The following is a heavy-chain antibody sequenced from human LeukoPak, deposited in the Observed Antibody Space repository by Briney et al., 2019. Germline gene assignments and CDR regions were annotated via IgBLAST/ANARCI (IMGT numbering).Heavy chain of an antibody. D-gene: IGHD5-12*01. CDR1: GFTFDDYA. Sequence: GGSLRLSCAASGFTFDDYAMHWVRQAPGKGLEWVSGISWNSGSRGYADSVKGRFTISSDNAKNSLYLQMYSLRAEDTALYYCAKDKTPSYDVGTYPDSWGQGTLVTVSS. V-gene: IGHV3-9*01. CDR3: AKDKTPSYDVGTYPDS. J-gene: IGHJ5*01. CDR2: ISWNSGSR.